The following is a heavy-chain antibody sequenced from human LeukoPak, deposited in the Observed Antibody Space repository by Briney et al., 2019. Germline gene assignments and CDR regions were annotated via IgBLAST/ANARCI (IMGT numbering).Heavy chain of an antibody. CDR1: XXTXXYYY. CDR2: MNPDSDGT. V-gene: IGHV1-2*02. D-gene: IGHD2/OR15-2a*01. J-gene: IGHJ5*02. CDR3: ATGAGTPSTTSYNSFDP. Sequence: GASVXXSCKXPXXTXXYYYMHXVGQAPGQGGEGMGWMNPDSDGTNYAQKVQGRVTMTRETSITTVYMEFTSLTSDATAVYYCATGAGTPSTTSYNSFDPWGQGTLVTVSS.